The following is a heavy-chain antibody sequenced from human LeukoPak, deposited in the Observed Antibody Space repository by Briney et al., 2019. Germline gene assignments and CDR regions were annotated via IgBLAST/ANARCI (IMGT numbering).Heavy chain of an antibody. D-gene: IGHD3-22*01. J-gene: IGHJ4*02. V-gene: IGHV3-21*01. CDR1: GFTFSSYS. CDR2: ISSSSSYI. Sequence: GGSLRLSCAASGFTFSSYSMNWVRQAPGKGLEWVSSISSSSSYIYYADSVKGRFTISRDNAKNSLYLQMNSLRAEDTAVHYCARAFDDEYYYDSGDYWGQGTLVTVSS. CDR3: ARAFDDEYYYDSGDY.